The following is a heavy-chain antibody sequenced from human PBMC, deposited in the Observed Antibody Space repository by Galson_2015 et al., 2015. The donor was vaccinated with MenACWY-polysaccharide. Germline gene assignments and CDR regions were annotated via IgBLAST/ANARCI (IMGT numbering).Heavy chain of an antibody. V-gene: IGHV3-30*18. D-gene: IGHD3-10*01. J-gene: IGHJ6*02. CDR2: ISYDGNNK. CDR3: AKDRPLRGRTVFYYGMDV. CDR1: GFTFSDYA. Sequence: ALRLSGAVSGFTFSDYAIHWGRQAPGKGLECLAVISYDGNNKYYSDSVRRRFTISRANSNELVDRLMNSLRGEDTAVYFCAKDRPLRGRTVFYYGMDVWGRGTAVTVSS.